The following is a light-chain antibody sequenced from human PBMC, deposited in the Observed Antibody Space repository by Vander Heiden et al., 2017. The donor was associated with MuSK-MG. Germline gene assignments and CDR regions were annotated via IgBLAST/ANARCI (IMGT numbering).Light chain of an antibody. J-gene: IGKJ1*01. V-gene: IGKV3-20*01. Sequence: DIVLTQSPDTLSLSPGGRATLSCRASEIISRTQLAWYQQKPGQAPRLVIYAAVDRPTGIPDRFSGSGSGTDFTLTITRLEPEDFAVYYCQKYYSSPGTFGQGTRVQVK. CDR1: EIISRTQ. CDR3: QKYYSSPGT. CDR2: AAV.